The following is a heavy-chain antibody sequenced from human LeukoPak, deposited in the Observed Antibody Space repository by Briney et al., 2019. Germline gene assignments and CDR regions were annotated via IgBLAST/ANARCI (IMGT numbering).Heavy chain of an antibody. V-gene: IGHV3-7*01. CDR1: GFTFSSYW. Sequence: GGSLRLSCAASGFTFSSYWMSWVRQAPGKGLEWVANIKQDGSEKYYVDSVKGRFTISRDNAKNSLYLQMNSLRAEDTAVYYCARDWAAYCGGDCYYHYFDYWGQGTLVTVSS. J-gene: IGHJ4*02. CDR2: IKQDGSEK. D-gene: IGHD2-21*01. CDR3: ARDWAAYCGGDCYYHYFDY.